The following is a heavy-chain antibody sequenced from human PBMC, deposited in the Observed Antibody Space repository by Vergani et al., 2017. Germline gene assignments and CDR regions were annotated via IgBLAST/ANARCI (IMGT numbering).Heavy chain of an antibody. V-gene: IGHV3-21*01. CDR1: GFTFSSYS. CDR3: ARDYQDSYYDSSGYNDAFDI. J-gene: IGHJ3*02. Sequence: EVQLVESGGGLVKPGGSLRLSCAASGFTFSSYSMNWVRQAPGKGQEWVSSISSSSSYIYYADSVKGRFTISRDNAKNSLYLQMNSLRAEDTAVYYCARDYQDSYYDSSGYNDAFDIWGQGTMVTVSS. D-gene: IGHD3-22*01. CDR2: ISSSSSYI.